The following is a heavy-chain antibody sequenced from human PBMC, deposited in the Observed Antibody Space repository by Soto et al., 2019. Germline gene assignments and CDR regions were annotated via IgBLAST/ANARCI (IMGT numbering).Heavy chain of an antibody. Sequence: QVQLVQSGAEVKKPGASVKVSCKASGYTFTSYDVNWVRLAPGQGLEWMGWMNPHSGSTDYAQKFQGRVTMTRNISISTAYMELSSLRSEDTAVYYCASRVGATSFDFDYWGQGTLVTVSS. CDR2: MNPHSGST. V-gene: IGHV1-8*01. J-gene: IGHJ4*02. D-gene: IGHD1-26*01. CDR3: ASRVGATSFDFDY. CDR1: GYTFTSYD.